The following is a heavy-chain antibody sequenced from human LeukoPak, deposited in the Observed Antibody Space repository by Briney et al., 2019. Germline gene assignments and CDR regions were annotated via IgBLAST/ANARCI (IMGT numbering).Heavy chain of an antibody. J-gene: IGHJ6*03. D-gene: IGHD3-10*01. CDR2: IHTSGST. CDR1: GGSISSGSYC. Sequence: SETLSLTCTVSGGSISSGSYCWSWIRQPAGKGLEWIGHIHTSGSTNYNPSLKSRVTMSVDTSKNQFSLKLSSVTAADTAVYYCAREGSDYYGSGSYYRSYYYYMDVWGKGTTVTISS. V-gene: IGHV4-61*09. CDR3: AREGSDYYGSGSYYRSYYYYMDV.